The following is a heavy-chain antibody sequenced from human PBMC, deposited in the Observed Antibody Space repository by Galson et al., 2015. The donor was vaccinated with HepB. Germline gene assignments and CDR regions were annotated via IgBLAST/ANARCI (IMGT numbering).Heavy chain of an antibody. CDR2: INPSGGST. CDR1: GYTFTSYY. CDR3: ARDLEVVVVAATSPDY. D-gene: IGHD2-15*01. J-gene: IGHJ4*02. V-gene: IGHV1-46*01. Sequence: SVKVSCKASGYTFTSYYMHWVRQAPGQGLEWMGIINPSGGSTSYAQKFQGRVTMTRDTSTSTVYMELSSLRSEDTAVYYCARDLEVVVVAATSPDYWGQGTLVTVSS.